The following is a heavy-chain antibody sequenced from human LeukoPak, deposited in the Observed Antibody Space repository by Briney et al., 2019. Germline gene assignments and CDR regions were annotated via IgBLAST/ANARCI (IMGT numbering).Heavy chain of an antibody. V-gene: IGHV5-51*01. CDR1: GYSFTTYW. Sequence: GESLKISCKASGYSFTTYWIGWVRQRPGKGLEWVGLLYPGDSDTRYSPSFQGQVTISADKSISTAYLQWSSLKASDTAMYYCASSTSSQVYWGQGTLVTVSS. J-gene: IGHJ4*02. CDR3: ASSTSSQVY. D-gene: IGHD2-2*01. CDR2: LYPGDSDT.